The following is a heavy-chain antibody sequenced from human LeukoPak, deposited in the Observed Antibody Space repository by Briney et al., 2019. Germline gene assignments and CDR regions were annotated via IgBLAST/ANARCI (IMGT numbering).Heavy chain of an antibody. CDR3: AREVSGDGGYFDY. CDR2: ISYDGSNK. D-gene: IGHD2/OR15-2a*01. CDR1: GFTISSYA. J-gene: IGHJ4*02. Sequence: GGSLRLSCAASGFTISSYAMHWVRQAPGKGLEWVAVISYDGSNKYYADSVKGRFTVSRDNSKNTLYLQMNSLRAEDTAVYYCAREVSGDGGYFDYWGQGTLVTVSS. V-gene: IGHV3-30*04.